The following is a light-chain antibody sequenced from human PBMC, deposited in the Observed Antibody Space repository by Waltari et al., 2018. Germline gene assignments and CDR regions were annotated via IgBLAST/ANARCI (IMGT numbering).Light chain of an antibody. Sequence: QSVLTQPPSASGTPGPRVTISCSGSSSNIGLDTVNWYQQFPGAAPKLLIHTTDQRPSGVPDRFSGSKSGTSASLAISGLQSEDEADYFCASWDGRLNGVVFGGGTKLTVL. CDR3: ASWDGRLNGVV. CDR2: TTD. J-gene: IGLJ3*02. V-gene: IGLV1-44*01. CDR1: SSNIGLDT.